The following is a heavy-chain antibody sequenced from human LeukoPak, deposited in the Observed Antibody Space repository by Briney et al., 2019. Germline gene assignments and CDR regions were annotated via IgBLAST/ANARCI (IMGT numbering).Heavy chain of an antibody. V-gene: IGHV3-74*01. D-gene: IGHD2-21*01. J-gene: IGHJ4*02. CDR3: AREIAGDRPFDS. CDR2: INSDGNIT. Sequence: GGSLRLSCAASGFTFSSYWMRWVRQAPGKGLVWPSRINSDGNITNYADSVKGRFTISRDNAKSALYLQMNSLRAEDTAVYYCAREIAGDRPFDSWGQGTLVTVSS. CDR1: GFTFSSYW.